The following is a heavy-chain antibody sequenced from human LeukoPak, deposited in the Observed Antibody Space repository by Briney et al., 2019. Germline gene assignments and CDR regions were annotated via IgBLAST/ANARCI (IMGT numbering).Heavy chain of an antibody. CDR1: GYTFTSYG. J-gene: IGHJ3*02. V-gene: IGHV1-18*01. CDR3: ALDTWNPEDGKNDAFDI. CDR2: ISAYNGNT. Sequence: ASVKVSCKASGYTFTSYGISWVRQAPGQGLEWMGWISAYNGNTNYAQKLQGRVTMTTDTSTSTAYMELRSLRSDDTAVYYCALDTWNPEDGKNDAFDIWGQGTMVTVSS. D-gene: IGHD1-1*01.